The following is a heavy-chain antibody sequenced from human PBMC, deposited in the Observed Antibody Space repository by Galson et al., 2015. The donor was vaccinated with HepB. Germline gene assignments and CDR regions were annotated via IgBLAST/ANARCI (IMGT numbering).Heavy chain of an antibody. CDR1: GFTFSSYS. J-gene: IGHJ3*02. V-gene: IGHV3-21*01. CDR3: AREYCSGGSCYSDAFDI. D-gene: IGHD2-15*01. CDR2: ISSSSSYI. Sequence: SLRLSCAASGFTFSSYSMNWVRQAPGKGLEWVSSISSSSSYIYYADSVKGRFTISRDNAKNSLYLQMNSLRAEDTAVYYCAREYCSGGSCYSDAFDIWGQGAMVTVSS.